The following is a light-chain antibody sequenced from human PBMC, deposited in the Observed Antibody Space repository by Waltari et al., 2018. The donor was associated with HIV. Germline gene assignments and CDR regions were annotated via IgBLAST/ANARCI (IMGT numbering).Light chain of an antibody. CDR2: RNY. CDR1: TSNIETEA. J-gene: IGLJ3*02. Sequence: QSVLTQPPSVSGTPGQTVTISCSGSTSNIETEALYWYQQLPGTAPKLLIYRNYKRPSWVSDRFSCSKSGASASLVISGLRSEDEAHYYCVSYDSRLDERLFGGGTKLTVL. CDR3: VSYDSRLDERL. V-gene: IGLV1-47*01.